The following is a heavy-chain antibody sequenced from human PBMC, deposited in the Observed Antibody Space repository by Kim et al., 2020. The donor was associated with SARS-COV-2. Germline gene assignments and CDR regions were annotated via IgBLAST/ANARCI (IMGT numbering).Heavy chain of an antibody. CDR2: IGSSDTTI. CDR3: ARGGYIGYTIY. D-gene: IGHD5-12*01. Sequence: GGSLRLSCAASGFTFSDYYMTWIRQAPGRGPEWVSYIGSSDTTIYYADSVKGRFTISRDNAKNSLYLQMNSLRAEDTAVYYCARGGYIGYTIYWGQGTLGTVSS. CDR1: GFTFSDYY. V-gene: IGHV3-11*01. J-gene: IGHJ4*02.